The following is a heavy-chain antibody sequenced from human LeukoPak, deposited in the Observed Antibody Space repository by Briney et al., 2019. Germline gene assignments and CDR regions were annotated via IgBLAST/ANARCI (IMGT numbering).Heavy chain of an antibody. CDR3: AKDYCSGGSCYYFDY. CDR1: GFTFDDYA. V-gene: IGHV3-9*01. CDR2: ISWNSGSI. J-gene: IGHJ4*02. D-gene: IGHD2-15*01. Sequence: GGSLRLSCAASGFTFDDYAMHWVRQAPGKGLEWVSGISWNSGSIGYADSVKGRFTISRDNAKNSLYLQMNSLRAEDTALYCCAKDYCSGGSCYYFDYWGQGTLVTVSS.